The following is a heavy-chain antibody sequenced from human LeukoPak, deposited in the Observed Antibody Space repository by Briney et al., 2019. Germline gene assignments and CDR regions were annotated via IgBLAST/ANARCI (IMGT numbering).Heavy chain of an antibody. CDR3: ARSYFDDAFDI. CDR2: IYHSGST. D-gene: IGHD2/OR15-2a*01. J-gene: IGHJ3*02. Sequence: PSETLSLTCTVSGYSISSGYYWGWIRQPPGKGLEWIGNIYHSGSTNYNPSLKSRVTISVDTSKNQFSLKLTSVTAADTAVYYCARSYFDDAFDIWGQGTMVTVSS. V-gene: IGHV4-38-2*02. CDR1: GYSISSGYY.